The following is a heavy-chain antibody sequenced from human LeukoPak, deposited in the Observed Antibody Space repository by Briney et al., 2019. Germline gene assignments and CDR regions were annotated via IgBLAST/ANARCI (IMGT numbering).Heavy chain of an antibody. J-gene: IGHJ4*02. CDR2: INHSGST. V-gene: IGHV4-34*01. Sequence: SETLSLTCAVYGGSFSGYYWNWIRQPPGKGLEWIGEINHSGSTNYNPSLKSRVTISVDTSKNQFSLKLSSVTAADTAVYYCAREEQSPYYFDYWGQGTLVTVSS. CDR3: AREEQSPYYFDY. CDR1: GGSFSGYY.